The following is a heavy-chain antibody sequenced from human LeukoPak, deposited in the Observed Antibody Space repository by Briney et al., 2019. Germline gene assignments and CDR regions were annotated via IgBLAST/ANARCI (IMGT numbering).Heavy chain of an antibody. Sequence: ASVKVSCKASGYTFTSYGISWVRQAPGQGLEWMGWISAYNGNTNYAQKLQGRVTMTTDTSTSTAYMELSSLRSEDTAVYYCAGVYFDWLLGISILDYWGQGTLVTVSS. CDR2: ISAYNGNT. V-gene: IGHV1-18*01. D-gene: IGHD3-9*01. J-gene: IGHJ4*02. CDR1: GYTFTSYG. CDR3: AGVYFDWLLGISILDY.